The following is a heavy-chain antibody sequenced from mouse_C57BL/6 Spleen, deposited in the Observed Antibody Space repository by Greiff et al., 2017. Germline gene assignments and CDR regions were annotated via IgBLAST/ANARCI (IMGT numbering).Heavy chain of an antibody. CDR3: ARNGPTGTKGYFDY. Sequence: QVQLQQSGPGLVAPSQSLSITCTVSGFSLTSYAISWVRQPPGKGLEWLGVIWTGGGTNYNSAPKSRLSISKDNSKSQVFLKMNSLQTDDTARYYCARNGPTGTKGYFDYWGQGTTLTVSS. CDR2: IWTGGGT. CDR1: GFSLTSYA. J-gene: IGHJ2*01. V-gene: IGHV2-9-1*01. D-gene: IGHD4-1*02.